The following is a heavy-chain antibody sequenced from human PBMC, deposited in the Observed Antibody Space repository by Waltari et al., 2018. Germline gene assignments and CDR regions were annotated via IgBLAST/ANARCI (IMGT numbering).Heavy chain of an antibody. Sequence: EVQLVESGGGLVKPGGSLGLSCAAPGFTFVSYSRTWVPQAPGKGLEWVSSISSSSSYIYYADSVKGRFTISRDNAKNSLYLQMNSLRAEDTAVYYCARGYMTTVTTLGYWGQGTLVTVSS. CDR2: ISSSSSYI. J-gene: IGHJ4*02. V-gene: IGHV3-21*01. CDR3: ARGYMTTVTTLGY. D-gene: IGHD4-17*01. CDR1: GFTFVSYS.